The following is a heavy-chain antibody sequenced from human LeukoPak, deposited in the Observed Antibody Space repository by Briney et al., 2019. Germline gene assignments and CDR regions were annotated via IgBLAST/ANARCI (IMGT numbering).Heavy chain of an antibody. D-gene: IGHD6-19*01. V-gene: IGHV4-4*07. J-gene: IGHJ6*03. CDR1: GGSISSYY. Sequence: PSETLSLTCTVSGGSISSYYWSWIRQPAGKGLEWIGRIYTSGSTNYNPSPKSRVTISVDKSKNQFSLKLSSVTAADTAVYYCARQRQVAGTEPPGYMDVWGKGTTVTVSS. CDR2: IYTSGST. CDR3: ARQRQVAGTEPPGYMDV.